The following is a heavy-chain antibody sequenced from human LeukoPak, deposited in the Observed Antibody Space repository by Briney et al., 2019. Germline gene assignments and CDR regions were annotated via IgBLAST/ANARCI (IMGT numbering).Heavy chain of an antibody. J-gene: IGHJ4*02. CDR1: VGLISSFY. CDR3: ARTSYDDYDFWSGYLDY. V-gene: IGHV4-4*08. CDR2: IYTSGCN. Sequence: SVTLSPLCTVSVGLISSFYWRWIRHPPGEGLEWIGYIYTSGCNNYNALLKSRVTISQGKSKNQFSLTLSSVAGADTAVFYCARTSYDDYDFWSGYLDYWGQGTLVTVSS. D-gene: IGHD3-3*01.